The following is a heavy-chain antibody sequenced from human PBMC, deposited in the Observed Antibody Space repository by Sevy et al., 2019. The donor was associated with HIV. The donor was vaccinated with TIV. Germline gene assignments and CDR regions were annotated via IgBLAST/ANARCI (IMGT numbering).Heavy chain of an antibody. CDR2: ISWNSGSI. V-gene: IGHV3-9*01. D-gene: IGHD3-22*01. CDR3: AKSHDSSGYYLGPGYFDY. CDR1: GFTFDDYA. J-gene: IGHJ4*02. Sequence: GGSLRLSCAASGFTFDDYAMHWVRQAPGKGLEWVSGISWNSGSIGYAGSVKGRFTISRDNAKKSLYLQMNSLRAEDTALYYCAKSHDSSGYYLGPGYFDYWGQGTLVTVSS.